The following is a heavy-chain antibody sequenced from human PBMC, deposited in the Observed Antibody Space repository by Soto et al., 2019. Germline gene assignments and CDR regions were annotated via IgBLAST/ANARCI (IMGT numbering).Heavy chain of an antibody. CDR1: GFTVSNNY. CDR2: IYSGGKT. J-gene: IGHJ4*02. V-gene: IGHV3-66*01. D-gene: IGHD2-8*01. CDR3: ATNSERGY. Sequence: EVQLVESGGGLVQPGGSLRLSCAVSGFTVSNNYMTWVRQAPGKGLEWVSIIYSGGKTYYTDSVKGRFTISRDSSKNTLYLQMNSLRAEDTAVYYCATNSERGYWGQGTLVTVSS.